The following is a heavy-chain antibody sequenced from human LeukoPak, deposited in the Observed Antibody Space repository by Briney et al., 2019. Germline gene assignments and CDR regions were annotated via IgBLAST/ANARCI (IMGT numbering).Heavy chain of an antibody. V-gene: IGHV4-59*08. Sequence: SETLSLTCTVSGGSISSYYWSWIRQPPGKGLEWIGYIYYSGSTNYNPSLKSRVTISVDTSKNQFSLKLSSVTAADTAVYYCASSGIAAAGTYFQHWGQGTLVTVSS. D-gene: IGHD6-13*01. CDR2: IYYSGST. J-gene: IGHJ1*01. CDR3: ASSGIAAAGTYFQH. CDR1: GGSISSYY.